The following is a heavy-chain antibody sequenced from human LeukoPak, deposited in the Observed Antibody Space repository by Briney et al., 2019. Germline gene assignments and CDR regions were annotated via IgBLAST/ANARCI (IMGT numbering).Heavy chain of an antibody. V-gene: IGHV4-59*12. J-gene: IGHJ6*03. Sequence: SETLSLTCTVSGDSISSYYWSWIRQPPGKGLEWIGYIYYSGSTNYNPSLKSRVTISVGTSKNQFSLKLSSVIAADTAVYYCARATYHSGAGSYIYYYMDVWGKGTTVTVSS. CDR1: GDSISSYY. CDR3: ARATYHSGAGSYIYYYMDV. D-gene: IGHD3-10*01. CDR2: IYYSGST.